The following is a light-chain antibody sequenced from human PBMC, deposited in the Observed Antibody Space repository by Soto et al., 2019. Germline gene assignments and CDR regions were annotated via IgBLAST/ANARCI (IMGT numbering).Light chain of an antibody. CDR3: TSSTSCSTSV. V-gene: IGLV2-14*01. J-gene: IGLJ1*01. Sequence: QSVLTQPASVSGSPGQSITISCTGTSSDVGGYNYVSWYQQHPGKAPKLMIYDVSNRPSGVSNRFSGSKSGNTASLTISGLQAEDEADYDCTSSTSCSTSVFGAGTKFT. CDR2: DVS. CDR1: SSDVGGYNY.